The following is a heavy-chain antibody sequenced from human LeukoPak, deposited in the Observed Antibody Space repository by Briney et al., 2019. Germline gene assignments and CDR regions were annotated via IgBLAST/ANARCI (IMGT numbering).Heavy chain of an antibody. V-gene: IGHV4-59*02. CDR3: ARTDDSSGWYTDY. J-gene: IGHJ4*02. CDR2: GHHSERS. Sequence: SETLSLTCSVSGVSVSSTYWSWVRQPPGKGLEWIAYGHHSERSNYNPSLKSRVTISVDTSKNQFSLKLSSVTAADTAVYYCARTDDSSGWYTDYWGRGTLVTVSS. D-gene: IGHD6-19*01. CDR1: GVSVSSTY.